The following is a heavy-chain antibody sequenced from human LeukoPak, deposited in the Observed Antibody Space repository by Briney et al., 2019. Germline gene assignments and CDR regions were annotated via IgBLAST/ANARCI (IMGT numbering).Heavy chain of an antibody. CDR2: FDPEDGET. CDR3: ATVSNGILSSSWSPRFFDY. V-gene: IGHV1-24*01. J-gene: IGHJ4*02. Sequence: ASVKVSCKVSGYTLTELSMQWVRQAPGKGREWMGGFDPEDGETIYAQKFQGRVTMTEDTSTDTAYMELSSLRSEDTAVYYCATVSNGILSSSWSPRFFDYWGQGTLVTVSS. CDR1: GYTLTELS. D-gene: IGHD6-13*01.